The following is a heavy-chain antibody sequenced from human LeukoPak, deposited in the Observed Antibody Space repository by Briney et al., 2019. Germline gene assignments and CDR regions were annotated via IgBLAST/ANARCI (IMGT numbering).Heavy chain of an antibody. CDR3: ARVDYGVYGFDY. CDR2: ISSSSSFI. V-gene: IGHV3-21*01. CDR1: GFTFSSYA. Sequence: GGSLRLSCAASGFTFSSYAMHWVRQAPGKGLEWVSSISSSSSFIYYADSVKGRFTISRDNAKNSLYLQMNSLRAEDTAVYYCARVDYGVYGFDYWGQGTLVTVSS. D-gene: IGHD4-17*01. J-gene: IGHJ4*02.